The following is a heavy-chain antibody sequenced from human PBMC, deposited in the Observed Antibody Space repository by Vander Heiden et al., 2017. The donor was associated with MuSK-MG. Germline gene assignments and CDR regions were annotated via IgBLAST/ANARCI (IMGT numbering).Heavy chain of an antibody. CDR1: GYSFTSYW. D-gene: IGHD3-22*01. CDR2: IYPGDSDT. Sequence: EVQLVQSGAEVKKPGESLKISCKGSGYSFTSYWIGWVRQMPGKGLEWMGIIYPGDSDTRYSPSFQGQVTISADKSISTAYLQWSSLKASDTAMYYCARRLPYYYDSSGYYYYYYGMDVWGQGTTVTVSS. J-gene: IGHJ6*02. CDR3: ARRLPYYYDSSGYYYYYYGMDV. V-gene: IGHV5-51*01.